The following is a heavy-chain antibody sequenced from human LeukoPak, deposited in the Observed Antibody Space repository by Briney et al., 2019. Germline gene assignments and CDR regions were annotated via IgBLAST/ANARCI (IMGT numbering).Heavy chain of an antibody. J-gene: IGHJ4*02. CDR3: ARGGELERRGYFDY. Sequence: PSETLSLTCTVSGGSISGSSWTWVRQPAGKGLEWMGRVYPSGNTNYNPSLKSRVTMSVDMSTNQFSLKLTSVTAADTAVYFCARGGELERRGYFDYWGQGTLVTVSS. CDR1: GGSISGSS. D-gene: IGHD1-1*01. CDR2: VYPSGNT. V-gene: IGHV4-4*07.